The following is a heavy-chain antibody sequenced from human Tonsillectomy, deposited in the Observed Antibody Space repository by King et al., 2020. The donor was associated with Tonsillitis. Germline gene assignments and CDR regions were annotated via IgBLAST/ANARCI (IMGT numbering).Heavy chain of an antibody. CDR1: GGSITNFC. V-gene: IGHV4-59*01. CDR2: ISYNGNT. J-gene: IGHJ3*02. Sequence: QVQLQESGPGLVKPSETLSLTCTISGGSITNFCWSWIRQPPGKGLETIGYISYNGNTHYVHSLESRVNISVDRSKNRISRSLSSLTAADTAVYYCARTRRSYDAAAFDIWGRGKMVIVSS. D-gene: IGHD6-25*01. CDR3: ARTRRSYDAAAFDI.